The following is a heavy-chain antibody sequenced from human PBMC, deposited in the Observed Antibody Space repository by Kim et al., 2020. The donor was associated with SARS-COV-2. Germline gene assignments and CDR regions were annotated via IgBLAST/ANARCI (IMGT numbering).Heavy chain of an antibody. J-gene: IGHJ4*02. CDR3: AGITLFGELGN. Sequence: SETLSLTCTVSGGSISSSSYYWGWNRQPTGKELEWIACNYYSGSNYHNPSLKSRDTISVDTYKNQFSLKLSSVTDADTAVYYCAGITLFGELGNWGRGTLVTVSS. CDR2: NYYSGSN. V-gene: IGHV4-39*07. D-gene: IGHD3-10*02. CDR1: GGSISSSSYY.